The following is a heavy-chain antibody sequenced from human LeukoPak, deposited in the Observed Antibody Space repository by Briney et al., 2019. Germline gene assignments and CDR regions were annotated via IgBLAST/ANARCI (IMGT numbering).Heavy chain of an antibody. V-gene: IGHV4-31*03. Sequence: TSETLSLTCTVSGVSISSGGYYWSWIRQHPGKGLEWIGYIYYSGSTYYNPSLKSRVTISVDTSKNQFSLKLSSVTAADTAVYYCARDRRITMVRGVITTFAYWGQGTLVTVSS. CDR3: ARDRRITMVRGVITTFAY. D-gene: IGHD3-10*01. CDR2: IYYSGST. CDR1: GVSISSGGYY. J-gene: IGHJ4*02.